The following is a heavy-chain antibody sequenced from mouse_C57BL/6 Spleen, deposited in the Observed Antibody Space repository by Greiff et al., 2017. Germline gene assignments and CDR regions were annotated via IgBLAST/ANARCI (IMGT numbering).Heavy chain of an antibody. CDR3: ARRETFTMVTTFDY. D-gene: IGHD2-2*01. CDR1: GYAFSSSW. V-gene: IGHV1-82*01. J-gene: IGHJ2*01. CDR2: IYPGDGDT. Sequence: QVQLQQSGPELVKPGASVKISCKASGYAFSSSWMNWVKQRPGKGLEWIGRIYPGDGDTNYNGKFKGKATLTADKSSSTAYMQLSSLTSEDSAVYFCARRETFTMVTTFDYWGQGTTLTVSS.